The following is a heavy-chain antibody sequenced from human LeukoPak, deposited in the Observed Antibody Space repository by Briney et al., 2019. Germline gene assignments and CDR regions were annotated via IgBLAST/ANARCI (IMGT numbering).Heavy chain of an antibody. Sequence: ASVKVSCKASGYTFTSYGISWVRQAPGQGLEWMGWMSAYNGNTNYAQKLQGRVTMTTDTSTSTAYMELRSLRSDDTAVYYCARRKRYCSSTSCLSRDYYYGMDVWGQGTTVTVSS. V-gene: IGHV1-18*01. CDR1: GYTFTSYG. CDR2: MSAYNGNT. D-gene: IGHD2-2*01. CDR3: ARRKRYCSSTSCLSRDYYYGMDV. J-gene: IGHJ6*02.